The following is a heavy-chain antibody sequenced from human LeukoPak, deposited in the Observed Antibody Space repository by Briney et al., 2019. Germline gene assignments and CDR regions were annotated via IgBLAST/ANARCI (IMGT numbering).Heavy chain of an antibody. J-gene: IGHJ4*02. CDR3: ARQASGYPFDY. CDR2: ISAANGNT. D-gene: IGHD3-22*01. CDR1: GYTFTSYA. V-gene: IGHV1-3*01. Sequence: ASVKVSCKGSGYTFTSYAMHWVRQAPGQRLEWMGWISAANGNTKYSPKFQGRVTITRDTSASTAYMELSSLRSEDTAVYYCARQASGYPFDYWGQGTLVTVSS.